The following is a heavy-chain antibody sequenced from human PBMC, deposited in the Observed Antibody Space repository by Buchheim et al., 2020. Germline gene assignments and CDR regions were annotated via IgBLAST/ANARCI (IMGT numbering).Heavy chain of an antibody. V-gene: IGHV1-2*04. J-gene: IGHJ5*02. CDR1: GYTFTGYY. Sequence: QVQLVQSGTEVKNPGASVKVSCKASGYTFTGYYMHWVRQAPGQGLEWMGWINPNSGGTDYAQKFQGWVTMTRDTSISTAYMELRRLRSDDTAVYYCARDLYSYESSGSWFDPWGQGTL. CDR2: INPNSGGT. D-gene: IGHD3-22*01. CDR3: ARDLYSYESSGSWFDP.